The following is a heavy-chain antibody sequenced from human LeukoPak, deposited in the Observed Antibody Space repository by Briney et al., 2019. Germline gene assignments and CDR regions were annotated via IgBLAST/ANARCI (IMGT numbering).Heavy chain of an antibody. CDR1: GFTFSNYW. Sequence: GGSLRLSCAASGFTFSNYWMSWVRHAPGKGLEWVANIKQDGSQIYYVDSVKGRFTISRDNANNSLYLQMNSLRGEDTAVYFCASGYSRSANWFDPWGQGTLVTVSS. V-gene: IGHV3-7*05. D-gene: IGHD5-18*01. CDR3: ASGYSRSANWFDP. J-gene: IGHJ5*02. CDR2: IKQDGSQI.